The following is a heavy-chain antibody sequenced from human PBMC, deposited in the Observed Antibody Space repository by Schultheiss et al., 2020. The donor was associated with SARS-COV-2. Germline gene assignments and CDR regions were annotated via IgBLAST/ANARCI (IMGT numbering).Heavy chain of an antibody. CDR3: ARVGVFAPYYGMDV. V-gene: IGHV4-61*01. CDR2: IYYSGST. Sequence: SETLSLTCTVSGGSVSSGSYYWSWIRQPPGKGLEWIGYIYYSGSTNYNPSLKSRVTISVDTSKNQFSLKLSSVTAADTAVYCCARVGVFAPYYGMDVWGQGTTVTVSS. CDR1: GGSVSSGSYY. J-gene: IGHJ6*02. D-gene: IGHD3-3*01.